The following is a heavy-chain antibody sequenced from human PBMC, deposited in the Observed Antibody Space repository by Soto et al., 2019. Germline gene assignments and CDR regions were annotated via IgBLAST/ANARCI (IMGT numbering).Heavy chain of an antibody. Sequence: PSETLSLTCTVSGGSISSYDGSWIRQPPGKGLEWIGYIYYSGSTNYNPSLKSRVTISVDTSKNQLSLKLSSVTAADTVVYYCARRYGYYFDYWGQGTLVTVSS. CDR2: IYYSGST. J-gene: IGHJ4*02. CDR1: GGSISSYD. V-gene: IGHV4-59*08. D-gene: IGHD4-17*01. CDR3: ARRYGYYFDY.